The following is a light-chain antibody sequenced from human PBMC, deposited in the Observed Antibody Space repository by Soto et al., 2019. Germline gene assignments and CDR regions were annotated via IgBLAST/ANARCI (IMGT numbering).Light chain of an antibody. CDR2: GAS. CDR3: QQYNNWPPFT. Sequence: EIVMTQSPATLSVSPGERVTLSCRASQSVSRSLAWYQQKPGQAPRLLIYGASTMATGIPARFSGSGSGTEFTLTISSLQSEDFAVYYCQQYNNWPPFTFGHGTKVDIK. V-gene: IGKV3-15*01. J-gene: IGKJ3*01. CDR1: QSVSRS.